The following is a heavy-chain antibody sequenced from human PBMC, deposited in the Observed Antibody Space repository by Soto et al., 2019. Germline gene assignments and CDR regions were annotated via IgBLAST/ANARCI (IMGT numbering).Heavy chain of an antibody. CDR2: ISGSGGST. V-gene: IGHV3-23*01. CDR1: GFTFSSYA. J-gene: IGHJ6*03. D-gene: IGHD2-2*01. CDR3: AKDGGVVVPAAMWNYVSLDLSYYYYMDV. Sequence: GGSLRLSCAASGFTFSSYAMSWVRQAPGKGLEWVSAISGSGGSTYYADSVKGRFTISRDNSKNTLYLQMNSLRAEDPAVYYCAKDGGVVVPAAMWNYVSLDLSYYYYMDVWGKGTTVTVSS.